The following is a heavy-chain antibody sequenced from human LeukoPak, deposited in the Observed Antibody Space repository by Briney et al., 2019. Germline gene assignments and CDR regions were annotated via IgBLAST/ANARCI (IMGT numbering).Heavy chain of an antibody. Sequence: GESLTLTCAASGCTFSSYARTWVRQAPGKGLEWVSAISGSAGSTYYADSVKGRFPISRDNSKNALSQQKNTLRADDTAVYYCAKSLYTNPWYRGTFDIWGQGTMVTVSS. V-gene: IGHV3-23*01. CDR1: GCTFSSYA. CDR3: AKSLYTNPWYRGTFDI. J-gene: IGHJ3*02. D-gene: IGHD3-16*01. CDR2: ISGSAGST.